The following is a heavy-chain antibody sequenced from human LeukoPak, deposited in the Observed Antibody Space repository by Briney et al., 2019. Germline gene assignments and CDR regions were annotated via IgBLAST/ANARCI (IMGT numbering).Heavy chain of an antibody. CDR3: YGANAEH. CDR2: TNTDGSNT. D-gene: IGHD4-23*01. CDR1: GFTFSSYW. J-gene: IGHJ1*01. V-gene: IGHV3-74*03. Sequence: PGGSLRLSCAASGFTFSSYWMHWVRPAPGKGLVWVSGTNTDGSNTMYADSVKGRFTIARDNAKNTLYLQMNSLRAEDTAVYYCYGANAEHWRQGTLVTVSS.